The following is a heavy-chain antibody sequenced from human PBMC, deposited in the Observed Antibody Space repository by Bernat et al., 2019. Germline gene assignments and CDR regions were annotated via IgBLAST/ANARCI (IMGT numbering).Heavy chain of an antibody. D-gene: IGHD7-27*01. CDR1: GVSISSYY. CDR3: ASWGGSAIWAFDI. J-gene: IGHJ3*02. CDR2: GHHSGTT. V-gene: IGHV4-4*08. Sequence: QVQLQESGPGLVKPSETLSLTCTVTGVSISSYYWNWIRQPPGKGLEWVGFGHHSGTTKYSPSLKSRVTISVDTSKNQFSLSLGSVTAADTAVYYCASWGGSAIWAFDIWGQGTGVTVSS.